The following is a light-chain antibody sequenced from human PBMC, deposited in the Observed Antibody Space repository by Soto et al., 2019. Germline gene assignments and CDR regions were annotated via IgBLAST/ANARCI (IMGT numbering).Light chain of an antibody. J-gene: IGLJ1*01. CDR2: EVN. Sequence: QAARTLPAEVYRTPGRSTTISWTGTISDVGAYNYVSWYQQHPGKAPKLMIYEVNSRPSGVSNRFSGSKSGITASLTISGLQAEDEADYYCRSYASTSTEVFGTGTKVTVL. V-gene: IGLV2-14*01. CDR1: ISDVGAYNY. CDR3: RSYASTSTEV.